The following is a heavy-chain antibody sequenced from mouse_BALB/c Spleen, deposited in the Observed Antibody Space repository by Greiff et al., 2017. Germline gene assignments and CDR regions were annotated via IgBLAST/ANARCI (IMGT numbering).Heavy chain of an antibody. J-gene: IGHJ3*01. D-gene: IGHD2-10*01. V-gene: IGHV1S132*01. CDR3: ARPYYGNYTAWWAY. CDR1: GYIFTSYW. Sequence: VQLQQSGAELVRPGASVKLSCKTSGYIFTSYWIHWVKQRPGQGLEWIARIYPGTGSTYYNAKFKGKATLTADKSSSTAYMQLSSLTSEASAGYFCARPYYGNYTAWWAYGGRGTRGTVSA. CDR2: IYPGTGST.